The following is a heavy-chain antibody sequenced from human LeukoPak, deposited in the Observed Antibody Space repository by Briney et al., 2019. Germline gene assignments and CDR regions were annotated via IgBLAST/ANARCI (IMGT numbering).Heavy chain of an antibody. J-gene: IGHJ4*02. V-gene: IGHV4-59*01. Sequence: SETLSLTCTVSGGSISSYYWSWIRQPPGKGLEWIGYIYYSGSTNYNPSLKSRVTISVDTSKNQFSLKLSSVTAADTAVYYWARGGGADYWGQGTLVTVSS. D-gene: IGHD3-16*01. CDR2: IYYSGST. CDR3: ARGGGADY. CDR1: GGSISSYY.